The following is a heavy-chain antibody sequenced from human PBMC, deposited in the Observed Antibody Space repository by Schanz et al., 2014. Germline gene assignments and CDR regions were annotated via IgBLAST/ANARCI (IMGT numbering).Heavy chain of an antibody. CDR1: GVTFSSYA. CDR2: SRNKGHSYTS. V-gene: IGHV3-72*01. J-gene: IGHJ4*02. D-gene: IGHD3-16*01. CDR3: VRLDVHDY. Sequence: EVQLLESGGGFVQPGGSLRLSCVASGVTFSSYAMSWVRQAPRKGLEWVGHSRNKGHSYTSEYAASVKGRFTISRDESESSLYLQMDSLKTEDTAVYYCVRLDVHDYWGQGTLVTVSA.